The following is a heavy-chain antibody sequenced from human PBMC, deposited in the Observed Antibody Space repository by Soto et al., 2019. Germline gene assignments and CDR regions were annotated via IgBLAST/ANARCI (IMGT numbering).Heavy chain of an antibody. V-gene: IGHV4-31*03. CDR1: GGSISSGGYF. Sequence: LSLTCTVSGGSISSGGYFWSWIRQHPGKGLEWIGYISYSGTTYYNPSLKSRVTISLDTSKNQFSLKLSSVTAADTAVYYCARDCSGGSCNAYGMDVWGQGTTVTVSS. J-gene: IGHJ6*02. CDR2: ISYSGTT. D-gene: IGHD2-15*01. CDR3: ARDCSGGSCNAYGMDV.